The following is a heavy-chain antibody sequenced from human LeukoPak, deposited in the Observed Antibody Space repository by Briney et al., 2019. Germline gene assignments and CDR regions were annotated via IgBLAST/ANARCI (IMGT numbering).Heavy chain of an antibody. J-gene: IGHJ4*02. Sequence: GESMKISCKGFGYSFTSYWIGWVRQMPGKGLEWMGIIYPGDSDTRYSPSFQGQATISADKSISTAYLQWSSLKASDTAMYYCARRLYKDTAMVDYFDYWGQGTLVTVSS. CDR2: IYPGDSDT. CDR3: ARRLYKDTAMVDYFDY. D-gene: IGHD5-18*01. V-gene: IGHV5-51*01. CDR1: GYSFTSYW.